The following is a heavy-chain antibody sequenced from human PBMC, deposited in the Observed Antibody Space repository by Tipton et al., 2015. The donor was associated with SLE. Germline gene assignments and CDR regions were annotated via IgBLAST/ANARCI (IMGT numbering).Heavy chain of an antibody. D-gene: IGHD6-13*01. CDR3: ARADIAAAGTGRDY. Sequence: TLSLTCTVSGGSISSYYWSWIRQPPGKGLEWIGYIHTSGSFNYNPSLESRVTISVDTSKNQFSLNLSSVSAANTAVYYCARADIAAAGTGRDYWGQGTLVTVSS. CDR1: GGSISSYY. V-gene: IGHV4-4*08. J-gene: IGHJ4*02. CDR2: IHTSGSF.